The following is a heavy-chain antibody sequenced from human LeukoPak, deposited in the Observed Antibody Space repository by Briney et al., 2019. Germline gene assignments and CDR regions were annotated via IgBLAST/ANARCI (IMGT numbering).Heavy chain of an antibody. V-gene: IGHV3-23*01. D-gene: IGHD6-13*01. Sequence: AGGSLRLSCAASGFTFSSYAMSWVRQAPGKGLEWVSAISGSGGSTYYADSVKGRFTISRDNSKNTLYLQMNSLRAEDTAVYYCAKDPLIAGVLDYWGQGTLVTVSS. J-gene: IGHJ4*02. CDR1: GFTFSSYA. CDR2: ISGSGGST. CDR3: AKDPLIAGVLDY.